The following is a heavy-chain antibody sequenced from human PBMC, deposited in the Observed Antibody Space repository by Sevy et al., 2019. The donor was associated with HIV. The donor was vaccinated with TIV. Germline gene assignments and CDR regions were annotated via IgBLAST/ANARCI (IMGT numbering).Heavy chain of an antibody. CDR3: AGAWVGAFDI. Sequence: ASVKVSCKASGGTFSSYAISWVRQAPGQGLEWMGRIIPIFGTANYAQKFQGRVTITADESTSTAYMELGSLRSEDTAVCYCAGAWVGAFDIWGQWTMVTVSS. V-gene: IGHV1-69*13. CDR2: IIPIFGTA. J-gene: IGHJ3*02. D-gene: IGHD1-26*01. CDR1: GGTFSSYA.